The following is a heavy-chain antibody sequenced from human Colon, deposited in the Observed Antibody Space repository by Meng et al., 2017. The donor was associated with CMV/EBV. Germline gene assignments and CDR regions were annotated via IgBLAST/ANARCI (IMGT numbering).Heavy chain of an antibody. D-gene: IGHD5-18*01. V-gene: IGHV3-23*03. CDR2: IYSGDNRT. J-gene: IGHJ5*02. Sequence: GESLKISCVASGFTFSNYAMSWVRQAPGKGLEWVSVIYSGDNRTYYGDSVRGRFTISRDNSKHTLYLQMNNLRVEDTAVYYCVKDDNGYTGEGGSWGQGTLVTVSS. CDR3: VKDDNGYTGEGGS. CDR1: GFTFSNYA.